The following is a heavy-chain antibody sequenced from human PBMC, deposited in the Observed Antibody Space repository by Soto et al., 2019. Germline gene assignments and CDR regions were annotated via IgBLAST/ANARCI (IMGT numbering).Heavy chain of an antibody. Sequence: SETLSLTCAVYGGSFTGYYWSWIRQPPGKGLEWIGGINHSGSTNYNPSLKSRVTISVDTSKNQFSLKLSSVTAADTAVYYCARLGGYQLLGWGQGTLVTVSS. D-gene: IGHD2-2*01. CDR2: INHSGST. J-gene: IGHJ4*02. V-gene: IGHV4-34*01. CDR3: ARLGGYQLLG. CDR1: GGSFTGYY.